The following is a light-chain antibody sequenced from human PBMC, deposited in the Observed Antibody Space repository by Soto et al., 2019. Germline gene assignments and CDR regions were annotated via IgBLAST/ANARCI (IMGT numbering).Light chain of an antibody. CDR1: TGAVTSGHY. CDR2: DTS. CDR3: LLSYSGARPYV. J-gene: IGLJ1*01. V-gene: IGLV7-46*01. Sequence: QAVVTQEPSLTVSSGGTVTLTCGSSTGAVTSGHYPYWFQQKPGQAPRTLIYDTSKKHFWTPARFSGSLLGGKAALTLSGAQPEDEADYYCLLSYSGARPYVFGSGTKVTVL.